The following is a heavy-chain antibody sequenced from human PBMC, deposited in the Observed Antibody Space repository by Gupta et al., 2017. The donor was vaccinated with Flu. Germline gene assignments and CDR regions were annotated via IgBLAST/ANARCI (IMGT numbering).Heavy chain of an antibody. CDR1: SIIGVDTF. CDR3: ARHFEGGIDY. V-gene: IGHV4-39*01. Sequence: SIIGVDTFWGWIRQAPGKGLEWIGSISNGGTTDQNPSLRGRITQAVDTSKSHVSLKLIYVTAADTAVYDGARHFEGGIDYGGQGILVTVSS. D-gene: IGHD3-16*01. CDR2: ISNGGTT. J-gene: IGHJ4*02.